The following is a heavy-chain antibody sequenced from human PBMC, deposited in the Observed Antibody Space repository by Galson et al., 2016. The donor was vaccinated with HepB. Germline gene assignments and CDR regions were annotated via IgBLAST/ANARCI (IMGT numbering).Heavy chain of an antibody. CDR2: ISSGSTYT. Sequence: SLRLSCAASGFTFSDYYMSWIRQAPGKGLEWVSYISSGSTYTNYADSVKGRFTISRDNAKNSLYLEMNSLRAEETAIYYCAIQDYSDGSGYWGQGTLVTVSS. V-gene: IGHV3-11*06. CDR3: AIQDYSDGSGY. J-gene: IGHJ4*02. CDR1: GFTFSDYY. D-gene: IGHD4-17*01.